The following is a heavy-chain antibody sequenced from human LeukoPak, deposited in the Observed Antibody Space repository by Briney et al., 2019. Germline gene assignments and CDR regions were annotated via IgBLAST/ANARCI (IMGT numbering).Heavy chain of an antibody. V-gene: IGHV1-69*04. CDR2: IIPILGIA. Sequence: SVKVSCKASGGTFSSYAISWVRQAPGQGLEGMGRIIPILGIANYAQKFQGRVTITGDKSTSTAYMELSSLRSEDTAVYYCARDPGGGSCYFCDYWGQRTLVTVSS. J-gene: IGHJ4*02. CDR1: GGTFSSYA. D-gene: IGHD2-15*01. CDR3: ARDPGGGSCYFCDY.